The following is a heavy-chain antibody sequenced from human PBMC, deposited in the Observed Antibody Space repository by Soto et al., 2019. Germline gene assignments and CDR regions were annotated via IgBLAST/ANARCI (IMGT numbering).Heavy chain of an antibody. J-gene: IGHJ5*02. CDR2: IYYSGST. D-gene: IGHD3-10*01. Sequence: QVQLQESGPGLVKPSQTLSLTCTVSGGSISSGGYYWSWIRQHPGKGLEWIGYIYYSGSTYYNPSLKSRVNLSVDTAKNQFSLKLSSVTAADTAVYYCARATFGITKARGRWFHPWGPGTLVTVSS. V-gene: IGHV4-31*03. CDR3: ARATFGITKARGRWFHP. CDR1: GGSISSGGYY.